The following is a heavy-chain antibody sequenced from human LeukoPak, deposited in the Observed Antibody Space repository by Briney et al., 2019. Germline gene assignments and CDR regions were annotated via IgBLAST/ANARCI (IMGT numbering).Heavy chain of an antibody. D-gene: IGHD1-26*01. J-gene: IGHJ3*02. V-gene: IGHV3-53*01. CDR2: IYSDGST. CDR1: GFTFSDYY. Sequence: GGSLRLSCAASGFTFSDYYMSWVRQAPGKGLEWVSEIYSDGSTYYAASVKGRLSISRDNSKNTVYLQMNSLRVEDTAVYYCARELREHGVFDIWGQGTMVTVSS. CDR3: ARELREHGVFDI.